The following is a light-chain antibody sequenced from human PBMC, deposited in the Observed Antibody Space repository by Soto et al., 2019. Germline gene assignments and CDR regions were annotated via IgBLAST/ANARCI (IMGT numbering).Light chain of an antibody. CDR2: GAS. Sequence: ILMTQSPATLSVSPGERATLSCRASQSVSSNLAWHQQKPDQAPRLLIYGASTRDTGIPARFSGRGSGTEFTLTISRLQSEDFPVYYCQQYNNWPLTFGQGTKVDIK. CDR3: QQYNNWPLT. CDR1: QSVSSN. J-gene: IGKJ1*01. V-gene: IGKV3-15*01.